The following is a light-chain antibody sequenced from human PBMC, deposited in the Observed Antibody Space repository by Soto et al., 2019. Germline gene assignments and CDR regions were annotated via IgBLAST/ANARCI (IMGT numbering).Light chain of an antibody. J-gene: IGLJ2*01. CDR1: SSDVGGYKY. V-gene: IGLV2-8*01. CDR3: SSYAGSNNFVV. Sequence: QSALTQPASVSGSPGQSITISCTGTSSDVGGYKYVSWYQQHPDKAPKLMIYEVSKRPSGVPDRFSGSKSGNTASLTVSGLQAEDEADYYCSSYAGSNNFVVFGGGTKLTVL. CDR2: EVS.